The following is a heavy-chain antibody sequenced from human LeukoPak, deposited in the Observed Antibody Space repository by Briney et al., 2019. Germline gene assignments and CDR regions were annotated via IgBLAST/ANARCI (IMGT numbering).Heavy chain of an antibody. CDR3: ARGASSLYYFDY. D-gene: IGHD6-13*01. CDR1: GGSFSGYS. J-gene: IGHJ4*02. V-gene: IGHV4-34*01. CDR2: TNHSGST. Sequence: SETLSLTCAVYGGSFSGYSWSWIRQPPGKGLEWIGETNHSGSTDYNPSLKSRVTISVDASKNQFSLKLSSVTAADTAVYYCARGASSLYYFDYWGQGTLVTVSS.